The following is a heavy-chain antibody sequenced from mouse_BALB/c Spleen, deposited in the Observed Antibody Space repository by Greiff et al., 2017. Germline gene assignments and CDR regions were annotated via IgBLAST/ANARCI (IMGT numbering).Heavy chain of an antibody. Sequence: EVQLQESGGGLVQPGGSLKLSCAASGFTFSSYGMSWVRQTPDKRLELVATINSNGGSTYYPDSVKGRFTISRDNAKNTLYLQMSSLKSEDTAMYYCAREVYDYDDWYFDVWGAGTTVTVSS. CDR1: GFTFSSYG. D-gene: IGHD2-4*01. V-gene: IGHV5-6-3*01. CDR3: AREVYDYDDWYFDV. J-gene: IGHJ1*01. CDR2: INSNGGST.